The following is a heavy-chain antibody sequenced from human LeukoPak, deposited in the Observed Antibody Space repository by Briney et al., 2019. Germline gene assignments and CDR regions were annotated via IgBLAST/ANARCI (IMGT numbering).Heavy chain of an antibody. V-gene: IGHV4-59*01. Sequence: SETLSLTCTVSGASISSFYWSWIRQPPGKGLEWIGYIYYSGSTNYNPSLKSRVTISVDTSKNQFSLKLSSVTAADTAVYYCARVRTYGSGSYLSWLDYWGQGTLVTVSS. CDR3: ARVRTYGSGSYLSWLDY. D-gene: IGHD3-10*01. CDR1: GASISSFY. J-gene: IGHJ4*02. CDR2: IYYSGST.